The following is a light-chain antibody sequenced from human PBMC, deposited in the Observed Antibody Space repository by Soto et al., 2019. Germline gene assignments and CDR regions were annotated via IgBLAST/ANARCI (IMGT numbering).Light chain of an antibody. V-gene: IGKV1-33*01. Sequence: DIQMTQSPSSLSASVGARVSITCQASQDIRTSISWFQHKPGRAPKLLIYGASYLETGVPSRFRGSGSGTDFTFTISSLQPEDIATYYCQHNNNPPPFTFGPGTIVDIK. CDR3: QHNNNPPPFT. CDR1: QDIRTS. J-gene: IGKJ3*01. CDR2: GAS.